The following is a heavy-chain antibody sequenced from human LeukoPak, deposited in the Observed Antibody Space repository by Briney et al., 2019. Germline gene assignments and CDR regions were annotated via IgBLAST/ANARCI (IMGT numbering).Heavy chain of an antibody. CDR2: IIPMIGTA. Sequence: GASVKVSCKASGGIFSNQAITWVRQAPGQGLEWMGRIIPMIGTAKSAQRFQGRVTFTADTSTNTAYMELSSLTSEDTAFYYCATLERHSLHGYTGYDYGYWGQGTQVTVSS. CDR1: GGIFSNQA. CDR3: ATLERHSLHGYTGYDYGY. J-gene: IGHJ4*02. V-gene: IGHV1-69*04. D-gene: IGHD5-12*01.